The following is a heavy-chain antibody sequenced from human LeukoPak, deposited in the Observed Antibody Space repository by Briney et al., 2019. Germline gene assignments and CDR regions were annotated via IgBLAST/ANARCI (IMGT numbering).Heavy chain of an antibody. CDR1: GYTFSSYA. Sequence: GASVKVSCKASGYTFSSYAITWVRQAPGQGLEWMGWIGVNNTNINYAQKFQGRVTMTTDPSTSTAYVEVRSLRSDDTAIYYCARGIAARRLPNWFDPWGQGTLVTVSS. D-gene: IGHD6-6*01. CDR3: ARGIAARRLPNWFDP. V-gene: IGHV1-18*01. J-gene: IGHJ5*02. CDR2: IGVNNTNI.